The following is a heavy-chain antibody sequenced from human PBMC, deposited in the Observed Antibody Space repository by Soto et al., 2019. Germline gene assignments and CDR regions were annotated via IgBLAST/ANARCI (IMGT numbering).Heavy chain of an antibody. CDR2: ISGSGVST. V-gene: IGHV3-23*01. CDR1: GFTFSSYA. Sequence: SGGSLRLSCAASGFTFSSYAMSWVRQAPGKGLEWVSAISGSGVSTYYADSVKGRFPISRDNSKNTLYLQMNSLRAEDTAVYYCAKSPGRYYYDSSGYYHYDYWGQGTLVT. D-gene: IGHD3-22*01. J-gene: IGHJ4*02. CDR3: AKSPGRYYYDSSGYYHYDY.